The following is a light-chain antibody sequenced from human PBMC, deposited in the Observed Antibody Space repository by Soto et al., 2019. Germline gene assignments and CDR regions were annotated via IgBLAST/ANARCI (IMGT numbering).Light chain of an antibody. J-gene: IGKJ1*01. Sequence: DIQMTQSPSSLSASVGDSVTITCRASQSISSYLNWYQQKPGKAPKLLIYAASSLQSGVPSRFSGSGSGTDLTITINSLQPEDFETYYCQQSYSAPRTFGQGTKVDIK. CDR3: QQSYSAPRT. V-gene: IGKV1-39*01. CDR2: AAS. CDR1: QSISSY.